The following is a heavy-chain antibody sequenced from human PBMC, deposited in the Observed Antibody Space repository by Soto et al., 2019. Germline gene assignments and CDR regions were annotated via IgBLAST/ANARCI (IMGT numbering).Heavy chain of an antibody. CDR3: AKGVFYGDPFAFDI. CDR1: EITFIKNW. D-gene: IGHD4-17*01. Sequence: GSLRLSCAASEITFIKNWMSWVRQAAGKGLEWVADINRNGSDTYYADSVKGRFTISRDNSKDTLYLQMNSLRAEDTAVYYCAKGVFYGDPFAFDIWGQGTMVTVSS. V-gene: IGHV3-7*03. J-gene: IGHJ3*02. CDR2: INRNGSDT.